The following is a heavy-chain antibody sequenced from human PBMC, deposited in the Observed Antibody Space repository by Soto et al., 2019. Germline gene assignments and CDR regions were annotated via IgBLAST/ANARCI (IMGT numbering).Heavy chain of an antibody. Sequence: EVQRLESGGNLVQPGGSRRLSCAASGFYFASYVMSWVRQAPGKGLEFVSSITESGATKYYADSVKGRFTISRDNSKSILYLQMNSLGAEDTAIYDGAPLWRDGDYEVSLGQGVQVSVSS. CDR3: APLWRDGDYEVS. CDR1: GFYFASYV. D-gene: IGHD4-17*01. J-gene: IGHJ5*02. CDR2: ITESGATK. V-gene: IGHV3-23*01.